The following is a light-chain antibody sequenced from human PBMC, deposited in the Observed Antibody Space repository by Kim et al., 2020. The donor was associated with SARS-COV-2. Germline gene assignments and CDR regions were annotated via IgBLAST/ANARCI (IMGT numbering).Light chain of an antibody. CDR2: GKN. Sequence: SSELPQDPAVSVALGQTVRITCQGDSLRSYYASWYQQKPGQAPVLVIYGKNNRPSGIPDRFSGSSSGNTASLTITGAQAEDEADYYCNSRDSSGNRVVFR. CDR1: SLRSYY. V-gene: IGLV3-19*01. CDR3: NSRDSSGNRVV. J-gene: IGLJ2*01.